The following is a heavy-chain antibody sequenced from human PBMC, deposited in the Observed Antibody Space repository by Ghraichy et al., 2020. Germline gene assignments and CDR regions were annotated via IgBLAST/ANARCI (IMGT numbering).Heavy chain of an antibody. CDR2: INHSGST. J-gene: IGHJ4*02. CDR3: ARPGGPAASRSSIAAAYYFDY. CDR1: GGSFSGYY. Sequence: SETLSLTCAVYGGSFSGYYWSWIRQPPGKGLEWIGEINHSGSTNYNPSLKSRVTISVDTSKNQFSLKLSSVTAADTAVYYCARPGGPAASRSSIAAAYYFDYWGQGTLVTVSS. D-gene: IGHD6-13*01. V-gene: IGHV4-34*01.